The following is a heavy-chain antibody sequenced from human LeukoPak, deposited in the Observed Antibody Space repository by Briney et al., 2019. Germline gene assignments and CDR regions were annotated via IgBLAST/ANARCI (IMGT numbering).Heavy chain of an antibody. V-gene: IGHV6-1*01. D-gene: IGHD3-16*01. CDR3: ARERDDVDAFDI. J-gene: IGHJ3*02. Sequence: SQTLSLTCAISGDSVSSNTAAWNWIRQSPSRGLEWLGRTYYRSKWFNGYAFSVKSRITINPDTSKNQFSLQLNSVTPEDTALYYCARERDDVDAFDIWGQGTMVTVSS. CDR2: TYYRSKWFN. CDR1: GDSVSSNTAA.